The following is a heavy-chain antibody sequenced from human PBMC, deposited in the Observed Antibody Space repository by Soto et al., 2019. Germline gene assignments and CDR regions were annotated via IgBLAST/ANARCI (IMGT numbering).Heavy chain of an antibody. J-gene: IGHJ4*02. CDR2: IFHDGTA. CDR3: ARLVYDTRLNYMYFDF. D-gene: IGHD2-8*01. CDR1: GVSISSGNW. Sequence: SESLSLTCAVCGVSISSGNWWTWVRQTPQRGLEYIGDIFHDGTANYYPSFERRVAISVDTSKNQFSLKLTSVTAADTAIYFCARLVYDTRLNYMYFDFWGQGALVTVSS. V-gene: IGHV4-4*02.